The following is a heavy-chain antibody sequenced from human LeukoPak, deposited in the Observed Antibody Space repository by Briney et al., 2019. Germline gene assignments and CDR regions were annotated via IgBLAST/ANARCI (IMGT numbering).Heavy chain of an antibody. Sequence: GGSLRLSCAASGFTFGSYAMSWVRQAPGKGLEWVSAISGSGGSTYYADSVKGRFTISRDNSYNTLYLHMNSLRAEDTAVYYCVKDHAYYYDSSGYSYFDYWGQRTLVTVSS. J-gene: IGHJ4*02. D-gene: IGHD3-22*01. V-gene: IGHV3-23*01. CDR1: GFTFGSYA. CDR3: VKDHAYYYDSSGYSYFDY. CDR2: ISGSGGST.